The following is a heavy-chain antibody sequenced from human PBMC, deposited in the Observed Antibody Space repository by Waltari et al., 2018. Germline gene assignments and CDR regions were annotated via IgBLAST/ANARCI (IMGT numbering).Heavy chain of an antibody. CDR1: GFTFSTYN. CDR3: ARGITKGFES. D-gene: IGHD3-10*01. V-gene: IGHV3-21*02. J-gene: IGHJ4*02. Sequence: EVQLVESGGGLVKPGGSLRLSCVASGFTFSTYNMNWVRQAPGKGLEGLTSITGYDHVYVLDSLKGRFTISRDNVKQTVYLQMDGLTSADTAVYYCARGITKGFESWGQGTLVTVSP. CDR2: ITGYDHVY.